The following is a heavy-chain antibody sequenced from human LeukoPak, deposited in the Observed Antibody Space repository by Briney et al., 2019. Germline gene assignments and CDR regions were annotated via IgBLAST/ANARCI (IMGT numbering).Heavy chain of an antibody. CDR1: GGTFSSYT. J-gene: IGHJ4*02. Sequence: GASVKVSCKASGGTFSSYTISWVRQAPGQGLEWMGRIIPILGIANYAQKFQGRVTITADKSMSTAYTELSSLRSEDTAVYYCARSSAGVGATNLDYWGQGTLVTVSS. D-gene: IGHD1-26*01. V-gene: IGHV1-69*02. CDR2: IIPILGIA. CDR3: ARSSAGVGATNLDY.